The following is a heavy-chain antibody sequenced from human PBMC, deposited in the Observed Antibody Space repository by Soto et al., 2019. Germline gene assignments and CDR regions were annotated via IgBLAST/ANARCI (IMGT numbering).Heavy chain of an antibody. V-gene: IGHV3-23*01. D-gene: IGHD6-13*01. CDR1: GFIFGNYA. Sequence: GGSLRLSCTTSGFIFGNYAMTWVRQAPGKGLEWVSVVSGSGGTYYTDSVKGRFTISRVDSKSTLYLQMNSLRVDDTAVHYCAKGIAAPGSKLDFWGRGTLVTVSS. CDR3: AKGIAAPGSKLDF. CDR2: VSGSGGT. J-gene: IGHJ4*02.